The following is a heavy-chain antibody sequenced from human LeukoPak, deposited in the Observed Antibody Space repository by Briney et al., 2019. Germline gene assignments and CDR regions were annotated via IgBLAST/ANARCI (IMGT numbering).Heavy chain of an antibody. CDR2: IGSDNKP. V-gene: IGHV3-23*05. D-gene: IGHD4-11*01. Sequence: PGGSLRLSCEASGFTFSAYAMTWVRQAPGQGLEWVSSIGSDNKPHYSESVKGRFAISRDNSKSMLFLQLNSLRAEDTALYYCARLPPQSAMDVWGQGTTVTVSS. CDR3: ARLPPQSAMDV. CDR1: GFTFSAYA. J-gene: IGHJ6*02.